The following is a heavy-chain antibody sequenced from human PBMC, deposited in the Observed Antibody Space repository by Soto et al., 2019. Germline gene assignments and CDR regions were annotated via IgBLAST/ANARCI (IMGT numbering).Heavy chain of an antibody. V-gene: IGHV4-4*08. Sequence: SETLSLTCSISGGSISVYYWSWIRQRPGQGLEWIGYIYASGSPYYNPSLRSRVTISVDTSRNQFSLKLSSVTAADTAVYFCAREGGEYYDSSGYWHHWFDPWGQGTLVTVSS. CDR3: AREGGEYYDSSGYWHHWFDP. D-gene: IGHD3-22*01. CDR2: IYASGSP. CDR1: GGSISVYY. J-gene: IGHJ5*02.